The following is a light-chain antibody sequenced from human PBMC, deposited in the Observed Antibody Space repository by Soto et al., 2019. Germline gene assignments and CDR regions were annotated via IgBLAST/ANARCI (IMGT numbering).Light chain of an antibody. V-gene: IGLV2-14*01. J-gene: IGLJ1*01. CDR3: SSYTRSSTLLYV. CDR2: DVS. CDR1: SSDVGGYNY. Sequence: QSALTQPASASGSPGQSITISCTGTSSDVGGYNYVSWYQQHPGKAPKLMIYDVSNRPSGVSNRFSGSKSGNTASLTISGLQAEDEADYSCSSYTRSSTLLYVFGTGTKLTVL.